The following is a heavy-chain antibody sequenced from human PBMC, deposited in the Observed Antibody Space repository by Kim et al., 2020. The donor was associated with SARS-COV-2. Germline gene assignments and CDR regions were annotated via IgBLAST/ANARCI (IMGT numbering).Heavy chain of an antibody. D-gene: IGHD5-12*01. Sequence: ASVKVSCKTSGYTFTSYYMHWVRQAPGQGLEWMGIINPSGVSTTYAQKFQDRLTMTRDTSTSTVYMELSSLRSEDTAVYYCASYTPIVATTYYYYYGLDVWGQGTRVTVSS. V-gene: IGHV1-46*01. CDR2: INPSGVST. CDR1: GYTFTSYY. J-gene: IGHJ6*02. CDR3: ASYTPIVATTYYYYYGLDV.